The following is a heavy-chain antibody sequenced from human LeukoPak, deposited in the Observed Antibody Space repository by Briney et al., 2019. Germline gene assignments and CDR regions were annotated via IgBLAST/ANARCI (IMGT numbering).Heavy chain of an antibody. D-gene: IGHD5-12*01. CDR3: ANNKRLIPDF. CDR2: ISGSGGST. CDR1: GFTFSDYA. Sequence: GGSLRLSCAASGFTFSDYAMTWVCQAPGKGLEWVSVISGSGGSTYYADSVKGRFTISRDNSKNTLYLQMNSLGAEDTAVYYCANNKRLIPDFWGQGTLVTVSS. V-gene: IGHV3-23*01. J-gene: IGHJ4*02.